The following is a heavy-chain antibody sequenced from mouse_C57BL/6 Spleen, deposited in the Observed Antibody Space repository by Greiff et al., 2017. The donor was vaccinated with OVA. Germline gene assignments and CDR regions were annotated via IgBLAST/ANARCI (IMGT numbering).Heavy chain of an antibody. CDR2: IGDGGSYT. V-gene: IGHV5-4*01. CDR3: ARDKGYGSSYHWYFDV. D-gene: IGHD1-1*01. J-gene: IGHJ1*03. Sequence: EVQLQQSGGGLVKPGGSLKLSCAASGFTFSSYAMSWVRQTPEKRLEWVATIGDGGSYTYYPDNVKGRFTISRDNAKNNLYLQMSHLKSEDTAMYYCARDKGYGSSYHWYFDVWGTGTTVTVSS. CDR1: GFTFSSYA.